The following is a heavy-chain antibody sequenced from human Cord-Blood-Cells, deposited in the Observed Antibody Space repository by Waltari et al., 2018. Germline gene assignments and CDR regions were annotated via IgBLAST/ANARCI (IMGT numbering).Heavy chain of an antibody. J-gene: IGHJ4*02. D-gene: IGHD6-19*01. CDR3: ARGGDSGWYSEY. CDR1: GGSISSYY. V-gene: IGHV4-4*07. CDR2: IYTRGST. Sequence: QVQLQESGPGLVKPSETLSLTCTVSGGSISSYYWSWIRQPAGKGLGWIGRIYTRGSTNDNPSLKRRVTMSVDTSKNQFSLKLSSVTTADTAVYYCARGGDSGWYSEYWGQGTLVTVSS.